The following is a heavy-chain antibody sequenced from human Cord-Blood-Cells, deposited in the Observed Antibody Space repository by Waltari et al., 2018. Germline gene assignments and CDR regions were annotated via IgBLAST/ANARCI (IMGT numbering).Heavy chain of an antibody. CDR1: GGSFSGYY. CDR2: INHSGST. V-gene: IGHV4-34*01. CDR3: ARVTYDFWSGYYEYFQH. D-gene: IGHD3-3*01. J-gene: IGHJ1*01. Sequence: QVQLQHWGAGLLKPSETLSLTCAVYGGSFSGYYWSWIRQPPGKGLEWIGEINHSGSTNYNPSLKSRVTISVDTSKNQFSLKLSSVTAADTAVYYCARVTYDFWSGYYEYFQHWGQGTLVTVSS.